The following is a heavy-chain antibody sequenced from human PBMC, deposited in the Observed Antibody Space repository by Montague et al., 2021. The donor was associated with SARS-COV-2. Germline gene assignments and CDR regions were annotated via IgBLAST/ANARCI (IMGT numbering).Heavy chain of an antibody. Sequence: SETLSLTCAVYGGSFSGYYWSWTRQPPGKGLEWIGEINHSGSTNYNPSLKSRVTISVDTSKNQFSLKLSYVTAADTAVYYCTREGYQVLWSDYYYYGMDVWGQGTMVTVSS. CDR3: TREGYQVLWSDYYYYGMDV. D-gene: IGHD2-2*01. V-gene: IGHV4-34*01. CDR1: GGSFSGYY. J-gene: IGHJ6*02. CDR2: INHSGST.